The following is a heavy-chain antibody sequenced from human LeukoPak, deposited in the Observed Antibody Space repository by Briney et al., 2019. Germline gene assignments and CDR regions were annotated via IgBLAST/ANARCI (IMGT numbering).Heavy chain of an antibody. V-gene: IGHV3-23*01. CDR3: AREGNYYYYMDV. J-gene: IGHJ6*03. Sequence: PGGSLRLSCAASGFTFSSYAMSWVRQAPGKGLEWVSAISGSGGSTYYADSVKGRFTISRDNSKNTLYLQMSSLRAEDTAVYYCAREGNYYYYMDVWGKGTTVTVSS. CDR1: GFTFSSYA. CDR2: ISGSGGST.